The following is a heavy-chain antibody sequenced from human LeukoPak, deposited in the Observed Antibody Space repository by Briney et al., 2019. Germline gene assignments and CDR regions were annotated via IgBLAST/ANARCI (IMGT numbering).Heavy chain of an antibody. CDR3: AKVNGITMIVVADAFDI. CDR1: GFTFSSYA. D-gene: IGHD3-22*01. J-gene: IGHJ3*02. CDR2: ISGSGGST. V-gene: IGHV3-23*01. Sequence: PGGSLRLSCAASGFTFSSYAMSWVRQAPGKGLEWVSAISGSGGSTYYADSAKGRFTISRDNSKNTLYLQMNSLRAEDTAVYYCAKVNGITMIVVADAFDIWGQGTMVTVSS.